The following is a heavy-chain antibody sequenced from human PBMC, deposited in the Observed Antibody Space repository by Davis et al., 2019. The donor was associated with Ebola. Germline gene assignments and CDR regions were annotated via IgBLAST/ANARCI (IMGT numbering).Heavy chain of an antibody. CDR1: GYTFTSYD. D-gene: IGHD4-23*01. V-gene: IGHV1-69*06. CDR2: IIPIFGTA. J-gene: IGHJ5*02. CDR3: ARDIGLVTPAWFDP. Sequence: SVKVSCKASGYTFTSYDINWVRQAPGQGLEWMGGIIPIFGTANYAQKFQGRVTITADKSTSTAYMELSSLRSDDTAVYYCARDIGLVTPAWFDPWGQGTLVTVSS.